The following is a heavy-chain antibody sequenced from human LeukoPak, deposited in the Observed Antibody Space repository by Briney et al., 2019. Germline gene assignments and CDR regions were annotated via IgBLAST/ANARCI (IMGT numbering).Heavy chain of an antibody. CDR2: TSNDETKR. CDR3: ARAVVAVAAIDY. CDR1: GFAFSTYV. Sequence: PGRSLRLSCAASGFAFSTYVMHWVRQAPGKGLEWVAITSNDETKRFYAGSVKGRFTISRDNSKNTLHLHLNSLRVEDTAVYYGARAVVAVAAIDY. J-gene: IGHJ4*01. V-gene: IGHV3-30*03. D-gene: IGHD2-15*01.